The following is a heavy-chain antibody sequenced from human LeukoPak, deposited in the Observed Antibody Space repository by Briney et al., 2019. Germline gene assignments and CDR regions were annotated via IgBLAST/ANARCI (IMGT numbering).Heavy chain of an antibody. J-gene: IGHJ4*02. V-gene: IGHV4-4*02. Sequence: PSGTLSLTCAVSGGSISSSNWWSWVRPPPGKGLEWIGSIYYSGSTYYNPSLKSRVTISVDTSKNQFSLKLSSVTAADTAVYYCARHKDHYDILTGPNDSWGQGTLVTVSS. CDR1: GGSISSSNW. CDR2: IYYSGST. CDR3: ARHKDHYDILTGPNDS. D-gene: IGHD3-9*01.